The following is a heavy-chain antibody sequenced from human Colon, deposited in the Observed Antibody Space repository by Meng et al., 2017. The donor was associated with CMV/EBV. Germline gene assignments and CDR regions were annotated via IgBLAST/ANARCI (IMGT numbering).Heavy chain of an antibody. CDR2: IKGDGTEE. CDR1: GFNFGNFW. J-gene: IGHJ4*02. D-gene: IGHD1-1*01. Sequence: GGSLRLSCEASGFNFGNFWMNWVRQAPGKGLEWVANIKGDGTEEYYVDSVKGRFTISRDNAKNSLYLQMNSLRAEDTAVYYCARGGGYNWNGRPYYFDYWGQGTLVTVSS. CDR3: ARGGGYNWNGRPYYFDY. V-gene: IGHV3-7*01.